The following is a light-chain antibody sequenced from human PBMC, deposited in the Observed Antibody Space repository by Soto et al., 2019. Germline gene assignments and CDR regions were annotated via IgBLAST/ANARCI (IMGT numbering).Light chain of an antibody. CDR2: SAS. Sequence: DIQLTQSPSVLSASVGDTVTITCRASQALSNYLAWYQQKPGKAPDLLIYSASTLQSGVPSRFSGSGSGTDFTLTINRLQPEDLATYYCQQSHSSLTFGGGTKVDIK. J-gene: IGKJ4*01. CDR3: QQSHSSLT. V-gene: IGKV1-9*01. CDR1: QALSNY.